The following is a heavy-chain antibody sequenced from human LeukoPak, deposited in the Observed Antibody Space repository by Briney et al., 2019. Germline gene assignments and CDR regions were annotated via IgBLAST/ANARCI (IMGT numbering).Heavy chain of an antibody. Sequence: SETLSLTCTVSGGSISSGSYYWSWIRQPAGKGLEWIGRIYTSGSTNYNPSLKSRVTISVDTSKNQFSLKLSSVTAADTAVYYCATHNDIGRYYFDYWGQGTLVTVSS. CDR1: GGSISSGSYY. CDR3: ATHNDIGRYYFDY. CDR2: IYTSGST. V-gene: IGHV4-61*02. D-gene: IGHD2-15*01. J-gene: IGHJ4*02.